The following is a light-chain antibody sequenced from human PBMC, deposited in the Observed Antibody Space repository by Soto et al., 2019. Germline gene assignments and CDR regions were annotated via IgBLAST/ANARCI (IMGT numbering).Light chain of an antibody. CDR1: RRISSW. CDR3: QQYNSYST. J-gene: IGKJ1*01. CDR2: DAS. V-gene: IGKV1-5*01. Sequence: VQMTQSTSTLSASVGDRVTITCRASRRISSWLAWYQQKPGKAPKLLIYDASSLESGVPSRFSGSGSGTEFTLTISSLQPDDFATYYCQQYNSYSTFGQGTKVDIK.